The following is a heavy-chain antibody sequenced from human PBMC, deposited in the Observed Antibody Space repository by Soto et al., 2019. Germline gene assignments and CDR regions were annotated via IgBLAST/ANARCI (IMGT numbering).Heavy chain of an antibody. CDR3: ARVWGWYFDF. Sequence: QVQLQESGPGLVKPSETLSLTCTVSGGSISSYYWSWIRQPPGKGLEWIGYIYYSGSTNYNPSLKGRVTISVDTSKNQFSLKLSSVTAADTAVYYCARVWGWYFDFWGRGTLVTVSS. J-gene: IGHJ2*01. V-gene: IGHV4-59*01. CDR1: GGSISSYY. CDR2: IYYSGST. D-gene: IGHD3-16*01.